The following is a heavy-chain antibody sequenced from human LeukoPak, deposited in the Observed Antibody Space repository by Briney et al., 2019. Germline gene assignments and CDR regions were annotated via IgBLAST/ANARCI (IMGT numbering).Heavy chain of an antibody. CDR1: GGTFISYA. CDR3: ARDGNSASYYYDSIRFRPDAFDI. CDR2: IIPIFGTA. V-gene: IGHV1-69*13. J-gene: IGHJ3*02. D-gene: IGHD3-22*01. Sequence: ASVKVSCKASGGTFISYAISWVRQAPGQGLEWMGGIIPIFGTANYAQKFQGRVTITADESTSTAYMELSSLRSEDTAVYYCARDGNSASYYYDSIRFRPDAFDIWSQGTMVTVSS.